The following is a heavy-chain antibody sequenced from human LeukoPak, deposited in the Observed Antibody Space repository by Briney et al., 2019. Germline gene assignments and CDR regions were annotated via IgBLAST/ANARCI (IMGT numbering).Heavy chain of an antibody. CDR1: GFTFSTYA. J-gene: IGHJ4*02. CDR2: ISYDGSNK. CDR3: AKGVVRSSSWYLPGTP. D-gene: IGHD6-13*01. Sequence: QPGRSLRLSCAPSGFTFSTYAMHWVRQAPGKGLGWVAFISYDGSNKYYADSVKGRFTISRDNSKNTLFLQMNSLRAEDTAVYYCAKGVVRSSSWYLPGTPWGQGTLVTVSS. V-gene: IGHV3-30-3*01.